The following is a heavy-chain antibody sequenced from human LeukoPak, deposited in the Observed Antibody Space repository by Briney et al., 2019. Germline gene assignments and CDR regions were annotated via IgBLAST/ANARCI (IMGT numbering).Heavy chain of an antibody. J-gene: IGHJ4*02. V-gene: IGHV1-2*06. CDR1: GYTFSGYF. D-gene: IGHD1-1*01. CDR2: INPGSGDT. Sequence: ASVKVSCKAAGYTFSGYFVHWVRQAPGQGLEWMGRINPGSGDTEFAQKFQGRVTMTRDTSVSTAYMEVSGLTSDDTAIYYCARYLSSTPNWELDHWGQGTLVTVSS. CDR3: ARYLSSTPNWELDH.